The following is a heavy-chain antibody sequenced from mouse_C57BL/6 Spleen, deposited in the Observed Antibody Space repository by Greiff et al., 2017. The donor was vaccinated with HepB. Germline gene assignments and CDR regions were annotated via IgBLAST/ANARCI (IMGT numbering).Heavy chain of an antibody. Sequence: EVNVVESGGGLVQPKGSLKLSCAASGFSFNTYAMNWVRQAPGKGLEWVARIRSKSNNYATYYADSVKDRFTISRDDSESMLYLQMNNLKTEDTAMYYCVRHSDWDYFDYWGQGTTLTVSS. CDR1: GFSFNTYA. CDR2: IRSKSNNYAT. J-gene: IGHJ2*01. V-gene: IGHV10-1*01. D-gene: IGHD4-1*01. CDR3: VRHSDWDYFDY.